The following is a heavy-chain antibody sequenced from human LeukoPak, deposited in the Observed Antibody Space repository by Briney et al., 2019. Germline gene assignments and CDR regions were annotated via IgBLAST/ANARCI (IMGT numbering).Heavy chain of an antibody. J-gene: IGHJ3*02. CDR3: ARDSGLLTGHYNDAFDI. D-gene: IGHD3-9*01. Sequence: SETPSLTCAVSGDSISTKNWWSWVRQPPGKGLEWIGEIYHTGSTNYTPSLKSRVTISLDKSKNQFSLKLSSVTAADTAVYYCARDSGLLTGHYNDAFDIWGQGTMVTVSS. CDR2: IYHTGST. CDR1: GDSISTKNW. V-gene: IGHV4-4*02.